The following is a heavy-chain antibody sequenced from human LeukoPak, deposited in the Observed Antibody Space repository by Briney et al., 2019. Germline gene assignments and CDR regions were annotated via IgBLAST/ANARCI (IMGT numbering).Heavy chain of an antibody. V-gene: IGHV3-33*06. CDR1: GFTFSTHG. D-gene: IGHD6-19*01. CDR3: AKDFSSGWYSCWFDP. CDR2: IWYDGSYK. J-gene: IGHJ5*02. Sequence: GRSLRLSCAASGFTFSTHGMHWVRQAPGKGLEWVATIWYDGSYKYYAVSVKGRFIISRDNSKNTLYLQMNSLRAEDTAVYCCAKDFSSGWYSCWFDPWGQGTLVTVSS.